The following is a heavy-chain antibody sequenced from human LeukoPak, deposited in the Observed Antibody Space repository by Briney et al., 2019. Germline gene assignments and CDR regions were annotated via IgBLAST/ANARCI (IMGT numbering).Heavy chain of an antibody. CDR2: ISAYNGNT. CDR3: ARAGYCSSTSCYIPFDY. Sequence: GASVKVSCKAYGYTFTSYGISWVRQAPGQGLEWMGWISAYNGNTNYAQKLQGRVTMTTDTSTSTAYMELRSLRSDDTAVYYCARAGYCSSTSCYIPFDYWGQGTLVTVSS. D-gene: IGHD2-2*02. CDR1: GYTFTSYG. J-gene: IGHJ4*02. V-gene: IGHV1-18*01.